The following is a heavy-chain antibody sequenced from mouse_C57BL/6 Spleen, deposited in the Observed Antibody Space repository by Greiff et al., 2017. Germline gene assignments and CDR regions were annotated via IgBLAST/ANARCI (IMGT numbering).Heavy chain of an antibody. CDR2: IYPGNSDT. J-gene: IGHJ3*01. V-gene: IGHV1-5*01. CDR3: TRIHGGFAY. Sequence: EVKLQESGTVLARPGASVKMSCKTSGYTFTSYWMHWVKQRPGKGLEWIGAIYPGNSDTSYNQKFKGKAKLTAVTSANTVYLELSRLTNEDSAVYYCTRIHGGFAYWGQGTLVTVSA. CDR1: GYTFTSYW.